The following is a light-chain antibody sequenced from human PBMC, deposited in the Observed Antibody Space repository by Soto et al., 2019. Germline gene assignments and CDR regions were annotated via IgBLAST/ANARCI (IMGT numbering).Light chain of an antibody. CDR2: EVS. CDR3: SSDTGTSTLYV. V-gene: IGLV2-14*01. CDR1: TSDVGSYNF. J-gene: IGLJ1*01. Sequence: QSALTQPASVSGSPGQSITISCTGTTSDVGSYNFVSWYQQHPGKAPKLMIYEVSHRPSGVSSRFSGSKSGNTASLTSSGLQSEDEADYYCSSDTGTSTLYVFGVGTKLTVL.